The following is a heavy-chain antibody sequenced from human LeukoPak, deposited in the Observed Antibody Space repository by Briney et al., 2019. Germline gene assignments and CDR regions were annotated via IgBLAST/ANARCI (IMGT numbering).Heavy chain of an antibody. Sequence: AASVKVSCKASGYSFTSYYMHWVRQAPGQGLEWMGIINPSGGSTRYAQKFQDRVTMTRDMSTSTVYMELSSLRSEDTAVYYCALSGSYWEGFDPWGQGTLVTVSS. CDR1: GYSFTSYY. CDR3: ALSGSYWEGFDP. V-gene: IGHV1-46*01. J-gene: IGHJ5*02. CDR2: INPSGGST. D-gene: IGHD1-26*01.